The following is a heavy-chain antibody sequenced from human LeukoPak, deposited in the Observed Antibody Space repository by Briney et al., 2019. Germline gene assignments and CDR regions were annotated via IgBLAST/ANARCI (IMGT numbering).Heavy chain of an antibody. CDR2: IYYSGST. J-gene: IGHJ5*02. CDR1: GGSISSGDYY. CDR3: ARAALNHWFDP. V-gene: IGHV4-30-4*01. Sequence: SQTLSLTCTVSGGSISSGDYYWSWIRQPPGKGLEWIGYIYYSGSTYCNPPLKSRVTISVDTSKNQFSLKLSSVTAADTAVYYCARAALNHWFDPWGQGTLVTVSS.